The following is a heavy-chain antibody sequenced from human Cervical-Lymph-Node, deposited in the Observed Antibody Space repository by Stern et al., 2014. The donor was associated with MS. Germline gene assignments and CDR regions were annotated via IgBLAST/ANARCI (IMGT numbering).Heavy chain of an antibody. CDR1: GGAVSDYY. V-gene: IGHV4-59*02. D-gene: IGHD2-21*02. CDR3: ARDPSTTASDWFFDL. Sequence: VQLVQSGPGLVNPSETLSLTCTVSGGAVSDYYWTWIRQRPGKGLEWIXYISDTGTTNYNPSSHSRVTITLDTSQNQVSLRLRSVTAADTAVYYCARDPSTTASDWFFDLWGRGSLVTVSS. J-gene: IGHJ2*01. CDR2: ISDTGTT.